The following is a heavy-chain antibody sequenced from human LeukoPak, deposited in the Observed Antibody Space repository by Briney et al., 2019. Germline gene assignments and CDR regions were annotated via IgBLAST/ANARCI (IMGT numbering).Heavy chain of an antibody. J-gene: IGHJ5*02. CDR1: GGTFRSYA. CDR3: AREEDCSSTSCYRNWFDP. Sequence: ASVKVSCKASGGTFRSYAISWVRQAPGQGLEWMGGIIPIFGTANYAQKFQGRVTITADESTSTAYMELSSLRSEDTAVYYCAREEDCSSTSCYRNWFDPWGQGTLVTVSS. V-gene: IGHV1-69*13. CDR2: IIPIFGTA. D-gene: IGHD2-2*01.